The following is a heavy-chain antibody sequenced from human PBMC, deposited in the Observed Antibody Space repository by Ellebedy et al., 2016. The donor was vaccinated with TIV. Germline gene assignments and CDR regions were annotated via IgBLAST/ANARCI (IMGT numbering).Heavy chain of an antibody. CDR1: GFTFSSYS. Sequence: GESLKISXAASGFTFSSYSMNWVRQAPGKGLEWVSSISSSSSYIYYADSVKGRFTISRDNAKNSLYLQMNSLRAEDTAVYYCAGWWFGELLEGPSFDYWGQGTLVTVSS. J-gene: IGHJ4*02. CDR3: AGWWFGELLEGPSFDY. V-gene: IGHV3-21*04. CDR2: ISSSSSYI. D-gene: IGHD3-10*01.